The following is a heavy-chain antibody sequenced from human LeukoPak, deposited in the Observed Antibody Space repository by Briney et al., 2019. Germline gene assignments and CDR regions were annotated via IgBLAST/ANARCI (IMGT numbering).Heavy chain of an antibody. CDR2: ISAYNGNT. J-gene: IGHJ4*02. CDR3: ARDHTLSASGSYLGY. V-gene: IGHV1-18*01. D-gene: IGHD7-27*01. CDR1: GYTFTSYG. Sequence: GASVKVSCKASGYTFTSYGISWVRQAPGQGLEWMGWISAYNGNTNYAQTLQGRVTMTTDTSTSTAYMELRSLRSDDTAGYYCARDHTLSASGSYLGYWGQGTLVTVSS.